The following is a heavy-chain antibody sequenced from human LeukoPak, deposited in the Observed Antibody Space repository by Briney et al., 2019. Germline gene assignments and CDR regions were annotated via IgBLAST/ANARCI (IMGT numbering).Heavy chain of an antibody. J-gene: IGHJ4*02. CDR2: VYHSGTT. D-gene: IGHD3-22*01. V-gene: IGHV4-38-2*02. CDR1: GYFLSSGFY. Sequence: SETLSLTCSVSGYFLSSGFYWGWIRQPPGKGLEWIASVYHSGTTIYNPSLKSRVTMPMDTSMNHYSLKLRSVTAADTAVYYCARTLSDSSPVATWGQGTLVTVSS. CDR3: ARTLSDSSPVAT.